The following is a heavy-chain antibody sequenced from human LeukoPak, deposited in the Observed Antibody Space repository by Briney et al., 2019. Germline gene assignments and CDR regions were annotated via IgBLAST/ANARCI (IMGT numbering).Heavy chain of an antibody. Sequence: GGSLRLSCAASGLTFSNYAMTWVRQAPGKGLEWVSGIAGSGGTTYYADSVKGRFTMSRDNSKYTLSLQVNSLRVEDTAVYYCARTYCPSATCYSGYFDYWGQGTLVTVSS. CDR2: IAGSGGTT. V-gene: IGHV3-23*01. CDR1: GLTFSNYA. J-gene: IGHJ4*02. D-gene: IGHD2-2*01. CDR3: ARTYCPSATCYSGYFDY.